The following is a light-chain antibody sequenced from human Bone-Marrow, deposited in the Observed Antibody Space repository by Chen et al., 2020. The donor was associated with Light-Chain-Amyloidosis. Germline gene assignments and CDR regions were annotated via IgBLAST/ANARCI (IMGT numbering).Light chain of an antibody. CDR2: DVS. Sequence: QSALTQPASVSGSPGQSVTISCTGSNIDVGAHKYVSWYQQSPGKAPKLIIYDVSDRPSGLSYRFSGSKSGNTASLTIYGLQAEDEADYYCGSYTTTNTLVFGGGTKLTVL. V-gene: IGLV2-14*03. CDR3: GSYTTTNTLV. CDR1: NIDVGAHKY. J-gene: IGLJ3*02.